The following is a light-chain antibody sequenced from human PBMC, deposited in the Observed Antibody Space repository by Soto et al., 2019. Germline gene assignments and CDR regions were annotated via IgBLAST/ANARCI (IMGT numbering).Light chain of an antibody. J-gene: IGLJ1*01. CDR3: MSYKSADTFV. Sequence: ISYNGTRSDAGASNSVSWYQHLPGRSPTLIIYEATDRPSGVSERFSGSEAGDTASLTISGLQADDEAEYFCMSYKSADTFVFASGTKVPV. CDR1: RSDAGASNS. CDR2: EAT. V-gene: IGLV2-14*01.